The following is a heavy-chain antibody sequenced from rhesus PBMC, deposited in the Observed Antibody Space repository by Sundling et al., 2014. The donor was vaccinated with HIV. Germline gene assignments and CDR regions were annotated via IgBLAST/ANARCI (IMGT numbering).Heavy chain of an antibody. CDR1: GGSISDNYY. J-gene: IGHJ4*01. Sequence: QVQLQESGPGLVKPSETLSLTCAVSGGSISDNYYWNWIRQSPGKGLEWIGYITYHGTTYYNPSLKSRVTISIDTSKKQFSLKLNSVTAADTAVYYCARDLHGTTDYWGQGVLVTVSS. V-gene: IGHV4-122*02. CDR2: ITYHGTT. CDR3: ARDLHGTTDY. D-gene: IGHD4-29*01.